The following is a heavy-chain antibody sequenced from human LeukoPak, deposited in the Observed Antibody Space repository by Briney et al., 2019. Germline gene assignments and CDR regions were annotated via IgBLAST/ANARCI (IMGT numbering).Heavy chain of an antibody. D-gene: IGHD2-2*01. CDR2: ICASGST. J-gene: IGHJ3*02. CDR3: ARNEVPDRVGAVDI. Sequence: SETLPLTCTVSGGSISGYCWCWIRQPAGTGLEWIGRICASGSTDYNPSLKSRLTMSVDMSKGQFSLKLTSVTAADTAVYYCARNEVPDRVGAVDIWGQGTVVTVSS. CDR1: GGSISGYC. V-gene: IGHV4-4*07.